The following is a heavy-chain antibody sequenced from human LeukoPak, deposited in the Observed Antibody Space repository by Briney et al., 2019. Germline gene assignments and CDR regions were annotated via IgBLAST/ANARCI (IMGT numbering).Heavy chain of an antibody. V-gene: IGHV3-43*02. CDR2: ISADGGST. CDR1: GFTFSSYG. CDR3: AKESGKFDY. Sequence: GGSLRLSCAASGFTFSSYGMHWVRQPPGKGLEWVSLISADGGSTFSADSVKGRFSISRDNSKNSLYLQMNSLRSEDTAMYYCAKESGKFDYWGQGTLVAVSS. J-gene: IGHJ4*02.